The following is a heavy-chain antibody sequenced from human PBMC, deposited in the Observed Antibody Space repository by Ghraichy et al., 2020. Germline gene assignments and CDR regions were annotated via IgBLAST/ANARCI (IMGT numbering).Heavy chain of an antibody. V-gene: IGHV3-23*01. J-gene: IGHJ5*02. Sequence: GESLRLSCAASGFTFSSYTMTWVRQAPGKGLEWVSIINANSDTTYYAESVKGRFTISRDNSKNTLYLQMDSLRFEDTAVYYCAREGSNTEEEGIGLPGTWGLGTLVAVSS. CDR3: AREGSNTEEEGIGLPGT. CDR2: INANSDTT. CDR1: GFTFSSYT. D-gene: IGHD3-10*01.